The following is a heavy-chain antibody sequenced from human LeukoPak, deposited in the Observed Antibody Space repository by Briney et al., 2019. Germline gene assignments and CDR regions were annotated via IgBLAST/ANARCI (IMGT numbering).Heavy chain of an antibody. D-gene: IGHD3-22*01. Sequence: SETLSLTCTVSGGSISSYYWSWLRQPPGKGLEWIGYIYYSGSTNYNPSLKSRVTISVATSKNQFSLKLSSVTAADTAVYYCARVVSDSSGYYYWYFDLWGRGTLVTVSS. CDR2: IYYSGST. V-gene: IGHV4-59*01. CDR1: GGSISSYY. CDR3: ARVVSDSSGYYYWYFDL. J-gene: IGHJ2*01.